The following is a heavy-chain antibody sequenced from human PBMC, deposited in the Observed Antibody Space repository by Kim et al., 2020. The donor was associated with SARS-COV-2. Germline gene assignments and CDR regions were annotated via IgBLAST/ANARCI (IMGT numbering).Heavy chain of an antibody. Sequence: ASVKVSCKVSGYSLTELSMHWVRQAPGKGLEWVGGFDPEDGETMYAQKFRGRVTMTEDTSTDTAYMELSSLTSEDTAVYYCATGYSVRYGMDVWGQGTTVNVSS. CDR1: GYSLTELS. D-gene: IGHD1-26*01. V-gene: IGHV1-24*01. J-gene: IGHJ6*02. CDR3: ATGYSVRYGMDV. CDR2: FDPEDGET.